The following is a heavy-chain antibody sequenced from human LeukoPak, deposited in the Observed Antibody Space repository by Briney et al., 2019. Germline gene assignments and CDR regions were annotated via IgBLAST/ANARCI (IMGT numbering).Heavy chain of an antibody. V-gene: IGHV3-7*01. CDR3: ARVRRRDYYYYMDV. Sequence: PGGSLRLSCAASGFTFSSYWMSWVRQAPGKGLEWVANIKQDGSEKYYVDSVKGRFTISRDNAKNSLYLQMNSLRAEDTAVYYCARVRRRDYYYYMDVWGKGTTVTVSS. D-gene: IGHD6-25*01. CDR1: GFTFSSYW. CDR2: IKQDGSEK. J-gene: IGHJ6*03.